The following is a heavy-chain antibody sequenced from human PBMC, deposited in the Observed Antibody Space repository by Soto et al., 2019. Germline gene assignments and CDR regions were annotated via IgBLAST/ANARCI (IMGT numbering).Heavy chain of an antibody. V-gene: IGHV4-38-2*02. CDR1: GYSISSGYY. CDR2: IYHSGST. J-gene: IGHJ5*02. Sequence: SATLSLTCAVSGYSISSGYYWGWIRQPPGKGLAWIGSIYHSGSTYYNPSLKSRVTISVDTSKNQFSLKLSSVTAADTAVYYCARDFQSYIVVVPAAIPRDNWFDPWGQGTLVTVS. CDR3: ARDFQSYIVVVPAAIPRDNWFDP. D-gene: IGHD2-2*02.